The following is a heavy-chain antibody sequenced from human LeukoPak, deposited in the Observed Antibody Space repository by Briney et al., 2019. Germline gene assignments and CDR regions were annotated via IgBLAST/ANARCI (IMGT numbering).Heavy chain of an antibody. CDR3: ARDRWGYSYGRD. V-gene: IGHV3-7*01. CDR2: IKEDGRQK. D-gene: IGHD5-18*01. Sequence: PGGSLRLSCAASGFTFSSYWMSWVRQAPGKGLEWVANIKEDGRQKYYVGSVKGRFTISRDNAKNSLYLQMNSLRAEDTALYYCARDRWGYSYGRDWGQGTLVTVSS. CDR1: GFTFSSYW. J-gene: IGHJ4*02.